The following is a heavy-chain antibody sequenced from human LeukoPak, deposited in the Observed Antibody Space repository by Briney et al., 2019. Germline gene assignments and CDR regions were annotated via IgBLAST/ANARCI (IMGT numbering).Heavy chain of an antibody. D-gene: IGHD1-26*01. CDR1: GFTFSDHY. CDR3: ARWDSGSCSD. V-gene: IGHV3-72*01. CDR2: TKNKANSYTT. Sequence: SGGSLRLSCAASGFTFSDHYMDWVRQAPGKGLEWVGRTKNKANSYTTEYAASVKGRFTIPRDESKNSLYLQMNSLKTEDTAVYYCARWDSGSCSDWGQGTLVTVSS. J-gene: IGHJ4*02.